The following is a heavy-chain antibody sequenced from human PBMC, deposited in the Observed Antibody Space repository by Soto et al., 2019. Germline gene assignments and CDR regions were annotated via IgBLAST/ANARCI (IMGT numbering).Heavy chain of an antibody. CDR1: GVSISSGNW. V-gene: IGHV4-4*02. CDR2: IHHSGSA. J-gene: IGHJ4*02. Sequence: QVQLQESGPGLVKPSGTLSLTCAVSGVSISSGNWWSWVRQPPGKGLEFIGEIHHSGSANYNPSLQSRLRMSVDKSKNQFSLNLGSVSAADTAVYYCARYRAASGTYYFDNWGLGTLVTVSS. D-gene: IGHD3-3*01. CDR3: ARYRAASGTYYFDN.